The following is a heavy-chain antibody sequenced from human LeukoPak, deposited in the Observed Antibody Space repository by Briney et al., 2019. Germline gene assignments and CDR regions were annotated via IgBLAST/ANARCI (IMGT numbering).Heavy chain of an antibody. V-gene: IGHV3-7*01. J-gene: IGHJ4*02. Sequence: PGGSLRLSCAASGFTFSSYWMSWVRQAPGKGLEWVANIKQDGSEEYYVDSVKGRFTISRDNAKNSLYLQMNSLRAEDTAVYYCASAGVYDILTGPILWGQGTLVTVSS. CDR3: ASAGVYDILTGPIL. CDR1: GFTFSSYW. CDR2: IKQDGSEE. D-gene: IGHD3-9*01.